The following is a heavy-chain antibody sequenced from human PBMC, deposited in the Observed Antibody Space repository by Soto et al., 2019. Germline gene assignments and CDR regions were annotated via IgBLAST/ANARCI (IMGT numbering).Heavy chain of an antibody. J-gene: IGHJ6*02. V-gene: IGHV4-59*08. CDR1: GGSISSYY. Sequence: QVQLQESGPGLVKPSETLSLSCTVSGGSISSYYWSWFRQSPGKRMEWIGYVHHSWGSSYNPSLPSRVAISLDTSKSQFSLTVTSVTATGTAVYYCALHGVGPLHGLVDVWGQGTTVTVSS. D-gene: IGHD1-26*01. CDR2: VHHSWGS. CDR3: ALHGVGPLHGLVDV.